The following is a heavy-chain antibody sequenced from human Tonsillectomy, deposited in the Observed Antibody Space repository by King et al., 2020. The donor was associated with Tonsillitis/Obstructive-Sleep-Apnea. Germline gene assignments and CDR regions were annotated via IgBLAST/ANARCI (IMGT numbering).Heavy chain of an antibody. J-gene: IGHJ5*02. CDR1: GFTFSDYY. D-gene: IGHD2-2*01. CDR3: ARGREYCSSTSCYRWFDP. Sequence: VQLVESGGGLVKPGGSLRLSCAASGFTFSDYYMSWIRQAPGKGLEWVSYISSSGSTIYYADSVKGRFTISRDNAKNSLYLQMNSLRAEDTAVYYCARGREYCSSTSCYRWFDPWGQGTLVTVSS. V-gene: IGHV3-11*01. CDR2: ISSSGSTI.